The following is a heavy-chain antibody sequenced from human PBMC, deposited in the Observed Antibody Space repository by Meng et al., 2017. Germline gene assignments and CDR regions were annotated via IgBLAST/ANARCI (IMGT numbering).Heavy chain of an antibody. CDR2: INPNSGGT. CDR3: ASELNTYGSGSYAY. J-gene: IGHJ4*02. Sequence: QWERCQPEAALKKPGSTVMYSSTASGYTYTANYRHWVRQAAGQGLEWMGRINPNSGGTNYAQKFQGRVTMTRDTSISTAYMELSRLRSDDTAVYYCASELNTYGSGSYAYWGQGTLVTVSS. D-gene: IGHD3-10*01. CDR1: GYTYTANY. V-gene: IGHV1-2*06.